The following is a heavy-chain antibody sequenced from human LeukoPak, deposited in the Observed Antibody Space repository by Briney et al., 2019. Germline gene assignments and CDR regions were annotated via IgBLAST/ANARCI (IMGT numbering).Heavy chain of an antibody. J-gene: IGHJ6*02. CDR3: ARGLWFGSASGMDV. CDR1: GYTFTSYD. Sequence: ASVTVSCKASGYTFTSYDINWVRQAPGQGLEWMGWMNPNSGNTDYAQKFQGRVTMTRNTSISTAYMELSSLRSEDTAVYYCARGLWFGSASGMDVWGQGTTVTVSS. D-gene: IGHD3-10*01. CDR2: MNPNSGNT. V-gene: IGHV1-8*01.